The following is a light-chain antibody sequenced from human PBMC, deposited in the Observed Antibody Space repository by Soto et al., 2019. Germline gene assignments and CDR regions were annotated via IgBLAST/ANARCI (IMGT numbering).Light chain of an antibody. Sequence: AIRMTQSPSSFSASTGDRVTITCRASQGISSYLAWYQQKPGKAPKLLIYAASTLQSGVPSRFSGSGSATDFTLTISCLQSEDFATYYCQQYYSYPMYTFGQGTKLEIK. V-gene: IGKV1-8*01. CDR2: AAS. CDR1: QGISSY. CDR3: QQYYSYPMYT. J-gene: IGKJ2*01.